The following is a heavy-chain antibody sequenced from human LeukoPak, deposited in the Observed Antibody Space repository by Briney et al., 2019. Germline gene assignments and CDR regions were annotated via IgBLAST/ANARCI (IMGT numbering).Heavy chain of an antibody. J-gene: IGHJ4*02. Sequence: ASVKVSCKASGYTFTSYGISWVRQAPGQGLEWMGWISAYNGNTNYAQKLQGRVTMTTDTSTSTAYMELSSLRSEDTAVYYCARAKHYGDYDYYFDYWGQGTLVTVSS. CDR2: ISAYNGNT. V-gene: IGHV1-18*01. CDR1: GYTFTSYG. D-gene: IGHD4-17*01. CDR3: ARAKHYGDYDYYFDY.